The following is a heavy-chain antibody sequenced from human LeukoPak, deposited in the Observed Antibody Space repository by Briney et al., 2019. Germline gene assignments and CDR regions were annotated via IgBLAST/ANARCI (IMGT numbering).Heavy chain of an antibody. CDR3: AREESSSWVIDAFDI. J-gene: IGHJ3*02. Sequence: GGSLRLSCAASGFTFSSYSMNWVRQAPGKGLEWVTSISSSSSYIYYADSVKGRFTISRDNAKNSLYLQMNSLRAEDTAVYYCAREESSSWVIDAFDIWGQGTMVTVSS. CDR1: GFTFSSYS. CDR2: ISSSSSYI. V-gene: IGHV3-21*01. D-gene: IGHD6-13*01.